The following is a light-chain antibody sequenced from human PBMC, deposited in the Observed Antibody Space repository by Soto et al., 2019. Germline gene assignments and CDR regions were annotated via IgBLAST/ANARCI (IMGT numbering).Light chain of an antibody. CDR2: DVT. J-gene: IGLJ1*01. CDR1: SSDVGAYNY. CDR3: CSYTSSGTYV. Sequence: SALTQPASVSGSPGQSITISCTGTSSDVGAYNYLSWYQQYAGKAPRLMIFDVTNRPSGVSSRFSASKSGNTATLTISGLQTEDEADYYCCSYTSSGTYVFGTGTKVTVL. V-gene: IGLV2-14*03.